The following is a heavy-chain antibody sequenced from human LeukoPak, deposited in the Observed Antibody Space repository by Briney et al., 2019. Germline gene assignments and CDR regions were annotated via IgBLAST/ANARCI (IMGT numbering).Heavy chain of an antibody. CDR2: INPNSGGT. Sequence: ASVKVSCKASGYTFTSFGITWVRQAPGQGLEWMGWINPNSGGTNYAQKFQGRVTMTRDTSISTAYMELSRLRSDDTAVYYCARVRPRVATIENYFDYWGQGTLVTVSS. J-gene: IGHJ4*02. CDR3: ARVRPRVATIENYFDY. CDR1: GYTFTSFG. V-gene: IGHV1-2*02. D-gene: IGHD5-12*01.